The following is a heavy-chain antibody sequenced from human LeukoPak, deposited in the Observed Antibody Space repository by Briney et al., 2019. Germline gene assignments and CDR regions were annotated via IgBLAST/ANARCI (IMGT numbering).Heavy chain of an antibody. CDR2: IYLGDSDT. V-gene: IGHV5-51*01. J-gene: IGHJ4*02. CDR3: ARHPSYTSGWPLDY. Sequence: GESLKISCKGSGYSFSTYWIGWVRQMPGKGLEWMGIIYLGDSDTRYSPSFQGQVTTSADKSISTAYLQWSSLKASDTAIYYCARHPSYTSGWPLDYWGQGTLVTVSS. CDR1: GYSFSTYW. D-gene: IGHD6-19*01.